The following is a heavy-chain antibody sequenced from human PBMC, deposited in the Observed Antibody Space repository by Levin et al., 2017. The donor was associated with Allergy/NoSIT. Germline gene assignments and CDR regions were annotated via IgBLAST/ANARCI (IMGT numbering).Heavy chain of an antibody. V-gene: IGHV4-59*01. CDR1: GGSISSYY. CDR3: AREKFGYSVFDY. J-gene: IGHJ4*02. Sequence: ESLKISCTVSGGSISSYYWSWIRQPPGKGLEWIGYIYYSGSTNYNPSLKSRVTISVDTSKNQFSLKLSSVTAADTAVYYCAREKFGYSVFDYWGQGTLVTVSS. D-gene: IGHD5-24*01. CDR2: IYYSGST.